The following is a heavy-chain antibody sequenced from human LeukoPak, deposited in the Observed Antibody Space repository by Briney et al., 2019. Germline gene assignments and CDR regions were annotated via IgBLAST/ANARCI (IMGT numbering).Heavy chain of an antibody. CDR2: ISSTSTYT. CDR3: VRDLEYSSSTVSGRSFDY. V-gene: IGHV3-21*01. CDR1: GFTFSRYS. Sequence: GGSLRLSCAASGFTFSRYSMNWVRQAPGKGLEWVSSISSTSTYTYYPDSVKGRFTISRDNAQNSLHLQMNSLRAEDTAVYYCVRDLEYSSSTVSGRSFDYWGQGTLVTVSS. D-gene: IGHD6-6*01. J-gene: IGHJ4*02.